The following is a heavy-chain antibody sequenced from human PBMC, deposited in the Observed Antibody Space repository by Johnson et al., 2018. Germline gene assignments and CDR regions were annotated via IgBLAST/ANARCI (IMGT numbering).Heavy chain of an antibody. CDR2: ISYDRSNQ. CDR1: GFSFSSYA. Sequence: VQLVQSGGGLVQPGESLRLSCAASGFSFSSYAMTWVRQAPGKGLEWVALISYDRSNQYYADSVKGRFTISRDTSRNTLYLQMESLRAGDTAVYYCAKEVFSGSYPTHYGRDVWGQGTTVTVSS. D-gene: IGHD1-26*01. V-gene: IGHV3-30*18. CDR3: AKEVFSGSYPTHYGRDV. J-gene: IGHJ6*02.